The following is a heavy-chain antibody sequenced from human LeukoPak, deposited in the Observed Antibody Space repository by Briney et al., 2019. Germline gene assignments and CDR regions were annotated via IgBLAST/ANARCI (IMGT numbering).Heavy chain of an antibody. CDR3: VRRLDMIEFDP. J-gene: IGHJ5*02. CDR2: MNPNSGNT. D-gene: IGHD3-9*01. V-gene: IGHV1-8*01. Sequence: ASVKVSCRASGYTFTGYDINWVRQATGQGLEWMGWMNPNSGNTGYAQKFQGKVTMTRDTSKTTAYMELRSLTSEDTAVYYCVRRLDMIEFDPWGQGTLVTVSS. CDR1: GYTFTGYD.